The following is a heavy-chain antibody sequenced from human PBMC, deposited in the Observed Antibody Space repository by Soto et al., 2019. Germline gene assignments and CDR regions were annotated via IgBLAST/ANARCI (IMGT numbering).Heavy chain of an antibody. CDR2: MNPLKGLSKT. Sequence: QVQLVQSGAEVKRPGASVKVSCKASGYTFSSHDIIWVRQPAGQGLEWMGWMNPLKGLSKTTYLPNCRGRVVMTRDTFLSTAYLELSGLRSDDTAVYFCARGATADYDFWANSRGDWLDLWGQGTLLTVSS. CDR3: ARGATADYDFWANSRGDWLDL. J-gene: IGHJ5*02. CDR1: GYTFSSHD. D-gene: IGHD3-3*01. V-gene: IGHV1-8*01.